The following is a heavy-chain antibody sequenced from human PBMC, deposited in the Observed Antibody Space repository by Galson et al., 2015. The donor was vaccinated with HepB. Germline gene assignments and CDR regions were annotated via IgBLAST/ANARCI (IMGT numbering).Heavy chain of an antibody. J-gene: IGHJ5*02. Sequence: QSGAEVKKPGESLKISCKTSGYSFSNYWIGWVRQMPGKGLEWMGLIYLDDSDTRYSPSFQGQVTISADKSISTAYLQWSSLRASDTATYYCAKEAGPWGQGTLVTVSS. CDR1: GYSFSNYW. CDR3: AKEAGP. V-gene: IGHV5-51*01. CDR2: IYLDDSDT.